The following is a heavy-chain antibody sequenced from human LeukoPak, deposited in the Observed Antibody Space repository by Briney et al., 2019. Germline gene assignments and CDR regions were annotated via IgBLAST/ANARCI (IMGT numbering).Heavy chain of an antibody. CDR1: GGSISSYY. D-gene: IGHD3-3*01. CDR3: AGGPMNYDFWSGYYRPYYYYYYMDV. CDR2: IYYSGST. V-gene: IGHV4-59*01. J-gene: IGHJ6*03. Sequence: SETLSLTXTVSGGSISSYYWSWIRQPPGKGLEWIGYIYYSGSTNYNPSLKSRVTISVDTSKNQFSLKLSSVTAADTAVYYCAGGPMNYDFWSGYYRPYYYYYYMDVWGKGTTVTVSS.